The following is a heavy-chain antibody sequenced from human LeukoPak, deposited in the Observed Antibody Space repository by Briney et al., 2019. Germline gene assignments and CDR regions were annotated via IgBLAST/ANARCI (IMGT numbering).Heavy chain of an antibody. CDR2: IYSGGST. CDR3: ARDTPLTGDVGY. D-gene: IGHD7-27*01. V-gene: IGHV3-53*01. Sequence: PGGSLRLSCAASGFTVSSNYMSWVRQAPGKGLEWVSLIYSGGSTYYADSVKGRFTISRDNSKNTLYLQMNSLRAEDTAVYYCARDTPLTGDVGYWGQGTLVTVSS. J-gene: IGHJ4*02. CDR1: GFTVSSNY.